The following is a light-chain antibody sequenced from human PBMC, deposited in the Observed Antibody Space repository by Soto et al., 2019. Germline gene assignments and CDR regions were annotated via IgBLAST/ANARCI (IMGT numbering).Light chain of an antibody. CDR3: QQYETYSGT. V-gene: IGKV1-5*03. Sequence: DIQMPQSPSSLSASVGDRVTITCRASQIINTWLAWYQQKPGKAPKLLIYRASNLVNGVPSRFSGSGSGREFTLTISSLQPDDFSIYYCQQYETYSGTFGPGTKVDL. J-gene: IGKJ3*01. CDR1: QIINTW. CDR2: RAS.